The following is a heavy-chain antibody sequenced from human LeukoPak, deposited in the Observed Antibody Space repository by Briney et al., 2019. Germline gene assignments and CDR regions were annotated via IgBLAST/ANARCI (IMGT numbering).Heavy chain of an antibody. D-gene: IGHD3-16*02. Sequence: SETLSLTCTVSGDSIHGYSWTWIRRPAGKGLEWIGRIYTSGSTNYNPSLKSRVTMLVDTSKNQFSLKMRSVTAADTAVYYCARVLEVSLLAFNIWGQGTMVTVSS. V-gene: IGHV4-4*07. CDR3: ARVLEVSLLAFNI. CDR1: GDSIHGYS. CDR2: IYTSGST. J-gene: IGHJ3*02.